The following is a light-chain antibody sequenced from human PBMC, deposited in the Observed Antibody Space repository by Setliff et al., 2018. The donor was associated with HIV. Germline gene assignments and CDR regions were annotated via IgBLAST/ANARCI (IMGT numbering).Light chain of an antibody. Sequence: QSVLAQPPSASGAPGQKVIISCSGSSSNVGDNAVSWYQQFTGAAPKLLISSTNLRPSGVPARFSGSKSGTSASLAISGLHSEDEADYFCASWDDSLNGYAFGTGTKVTVL. CDR3: ASWDDSLNGYA. J-gene: IGLJ1*01. CDR1: SSNVGDNA. CDR2: STN. V-gene: IGLV1-44*01.